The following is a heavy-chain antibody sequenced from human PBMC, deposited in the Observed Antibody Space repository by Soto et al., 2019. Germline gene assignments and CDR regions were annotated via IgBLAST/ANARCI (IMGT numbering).Heavy chain of an antibody. CDR2: IIPIFGTA. Sequence: QVQLVQSGAEVKKPGSSVKVSCKASGGTFSSYAISWVRQAPGQGLEWMGGIIPIFGTANYAQKFQGRVTITADECTSTAYMGLSSLRSEDTAVYYCARGVPYNYYDSSGYRYGMDVWGQGTTVTVSS. CDR3: ARGVPYNYYDSSGYRYGMDV. J-gene: IGHJ6*02. D-gene: IGHD3-22*01. V-gene: IGHV1-69*01. CDR1: GGTFSSYA.